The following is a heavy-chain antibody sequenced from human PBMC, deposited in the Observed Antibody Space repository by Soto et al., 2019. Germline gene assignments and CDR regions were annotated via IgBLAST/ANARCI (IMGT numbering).Heavy chain of an antibody. Sequence: GGSLRLSCAASGFTFSSYWMSWVRQAPGKGLEWVANIKQDGSEKYYVDSVKGRFTISRDNAKNSLYLQMNSLRAEDTAVYYCARDLPTPGKGHYFDYWGHGTLVTVSS. CDR3: ARDLPTPGKGHYFDY. CDR2: IKQDGSEK. J-gene: IGHJ4*01. D-gene: IGHD2-15*01. V-gene: IGHV3-7*03. CDR1: GFTFSSYW.